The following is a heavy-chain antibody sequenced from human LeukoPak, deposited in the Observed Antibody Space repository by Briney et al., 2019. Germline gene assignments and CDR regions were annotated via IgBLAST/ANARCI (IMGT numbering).Heavy chain of an antibody. Sequence: GGSLRLSCAASGFTFSSYSMNWVRQAPGKGLEWVSSISSSSNYIYYADSMEGRFTISRDNAKNSLYLQMNSLTAEDTAVYYCARARESRQYYFDSWGQGTLVTVSS. V-gene: IGHV3-21*01. CDR2: ISSSSNYI. CDR1: GFTFSSYS. J-gene: IGHJ4*02. CDR3: ARARESRQYYFDS. D-gene: IGHD3-10*01.